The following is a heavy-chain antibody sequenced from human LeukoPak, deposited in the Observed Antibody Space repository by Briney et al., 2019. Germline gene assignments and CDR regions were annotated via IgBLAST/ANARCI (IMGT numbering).Heavy chain of an antibody. V-gene: IGHV4-39*01. J-gene: IGHJ6*03. CDR3: ARARGFVVVPAAPRNYYYYYMDV. Sequence: SETLSLTCTVSGGSISSSSYYWGWIRQPPGKGLEWIGSIYYSGRTYYNPSLKSRVTISVDTSKNQFSLKLSAVTAADTAVYYCARARGFVVVPAAPRNYYYYYMDVWGKGTTVTVSS. CDR1: GGSISSSSYY. CDR2: IYYSGRT. D-gene: IGHD2-2*01.